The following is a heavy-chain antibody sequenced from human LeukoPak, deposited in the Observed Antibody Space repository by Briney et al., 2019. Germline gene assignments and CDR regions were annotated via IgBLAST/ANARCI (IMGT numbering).Heavy chain of an antibody. Sequence: PSETLSLTCTVSGDSISSSSYNWGWIRQPPGKGLEWIGSIYYSGSTYYNPSLKSRVIISIDTSKNQFSLKLSSVTAADTAVYYCARDIAATGTGSFDYWGLGTLVTVSS. CDR3: ARDIAATGTGSFDY. CDR2: IYYSGST. J-gene: IGHJ4*02. CDR1: GDSISSSSYN. D-gene: IGHD6-13*01. V-gene: IGHV4-39*07.